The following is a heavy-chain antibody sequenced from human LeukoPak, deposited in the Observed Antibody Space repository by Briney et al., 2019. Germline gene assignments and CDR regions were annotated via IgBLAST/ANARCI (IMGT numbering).Heavy chain of an antibody. CDR2: INTNTGNP. D-gene: IGHD7-27*01. J-gene: IGHJ6*03. CDR1: GYTFTSYA. V-gene: IGHV7-4-1*02. Sequence: ASVKVSCKASGYTFTSYAMNWVRQAPGQGLEWMGWINTNTGNPTYAQGFTGRFVFSLDTSVSTAYLQISSLKAEDTAVYYCARDNSSLAWGYYYYYYMDVWGKGTTVTVSS. CDR3: ARDNSSLAWGYYYYYYMDV.